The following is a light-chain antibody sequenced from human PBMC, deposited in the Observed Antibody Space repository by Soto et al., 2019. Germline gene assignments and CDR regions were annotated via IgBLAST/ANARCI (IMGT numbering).Light chain of an antibody. CDR2: SSN. J-gene: IGLJ1*01. Sequence: QSVLTQPPSASGTPGQRVTISCSGSSSNIGSNTVNWYQHLPGTAPNLLIYSSNRRPSGVPDRSSASKSGTSASLAISGLQSGDEADYFCAAWDDSLNGSYVFGTGTKVTVL. V-gene: IGLV1-44*01. CDR3: AAWDDSLNGSYV. CDR1: SSNIGSNT.